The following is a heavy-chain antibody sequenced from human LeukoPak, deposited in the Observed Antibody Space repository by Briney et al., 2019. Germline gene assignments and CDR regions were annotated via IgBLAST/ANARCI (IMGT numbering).Heavy chain of an antibody. J-gene: IGHJ4*02. CDR1: GGSFSGYY. Sequence: SETLSLTCAVYGGSFSGYYWSWIRQPPGKGLEWIGEINHSGSTNYNPSLKSRVTISVSTSKSQFSLKLSSVTAADTAVYYCARAHAGEGDGYNLSNREIDYWGQGTLVTVSS. CDR2: INHSGST. CDR3: ARAHAGEGDGYNLSNREIDY. D-gene: IGHD5-24*01. V-gene: IGHV4-34*01.